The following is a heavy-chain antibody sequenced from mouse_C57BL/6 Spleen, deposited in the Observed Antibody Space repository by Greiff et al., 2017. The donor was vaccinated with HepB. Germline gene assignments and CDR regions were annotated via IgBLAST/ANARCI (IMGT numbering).Heavy chain of an antibody. D-gene: IGHD1-1*01. CDR2: ISSGSSTI. Sequence: DVQLVESGGGLVKPGGSLKLSCAASGFTFSDYGMHWVRQAPEKGLEWVAYISSGSSTIYYADTVKGRFTISRDNAKNTLFLQMTSLRSEDTAMYYWARNYYGSSPWYFDVWGTGTTVTVSS. J-gene: IGHJ1*03. V-gene: IGHV5-17*01. CDR3: ARNYYGSSPWYFDV. CDR1: GFTFSDYG.